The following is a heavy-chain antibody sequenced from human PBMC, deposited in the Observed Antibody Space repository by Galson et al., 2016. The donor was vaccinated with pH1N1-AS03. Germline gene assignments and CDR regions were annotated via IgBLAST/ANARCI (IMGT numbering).Heavy chain of an antibody. D-gene: IGHD3-16*01. CDR3: AREGVLSDRAFNYYGMDV. Sequence: SVKVSCKASGGTFSTYGISWVRQATGQGLEWMGGIITIFGTTNYAQKFQGRVTITADESTSTADLDLSSLRSEDTAVYYCAREGVLSDRAFNYYGMDVWGQGTTVSVSS. V-gene: IGHV1-69*13. CDR2: IITIFGTT. CDR1: GGTFSTYG. J-gene: IGHJ6*02.